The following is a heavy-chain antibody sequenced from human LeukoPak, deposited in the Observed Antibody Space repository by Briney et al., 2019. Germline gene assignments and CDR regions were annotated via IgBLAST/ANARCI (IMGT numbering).Heavy chain of an antibody. V-gene: IGHV1-2*02. CDR3: ARVGVPYSSYYYYYMDV. Sequence: ASVKVSCKASGYTFTGYYMHWVRQAPGQGLEWMGWINPNSGGTNYAQKLQGRVTMTTDTSTSTAYMELRSLRPDDTAVYYCARVGVPYSSYYYYYMDVWGKGTTVTVSS. J-gene: IGHJ6*03. CDR1: GYTFTGYY. D-gene: IGHD5-18*01. CDR2: INPNSGGT.